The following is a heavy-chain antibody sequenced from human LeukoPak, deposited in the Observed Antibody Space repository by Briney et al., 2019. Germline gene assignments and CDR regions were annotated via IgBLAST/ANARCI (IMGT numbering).Heavy chain of an antibody. CDR3: ARGRDVVVVPAADFDY. CDR2: IYYNSQWYS. CDR1: GDSVSRNNIA. Sequence: SQTLSLTCAISGDSVSRNNIAWNWIRQSPSRGLEWLGRIYYNSQWYSDYAVSVRSRITINPDTSKNQFSLQLNSVTPEDTAVYYCARGRDVVVVPAADFDYWGQGILVTASS. J-gene: IGHJ4*02. D-gene: IGHD2-2*01. V-gene: IGHV6-1*01.